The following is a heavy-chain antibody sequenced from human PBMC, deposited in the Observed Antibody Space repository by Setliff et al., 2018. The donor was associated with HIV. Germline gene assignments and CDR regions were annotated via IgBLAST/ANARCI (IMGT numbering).Heavy chain of an antibody. J-gene: IGHJ3*02. CDR3: ARVDRVESAFDI. CDR2: IHYSGST. D-gene: IGHD2-15*01. CDR1: GGSISSGSYY. V-gene: IGHV4-61*10. Sequence: KPSETLSLTCTVSGGSISSGSYYWSWIRQPAGKGLEWIGQIHYSGSTKYNSSLKRRVTMSIDTSKNQFSLKLSSATAADTAIYYCARVDRVESAFDIWGQGAMVTVSS.